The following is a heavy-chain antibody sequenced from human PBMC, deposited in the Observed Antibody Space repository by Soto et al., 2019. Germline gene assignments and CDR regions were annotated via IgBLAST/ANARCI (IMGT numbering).Heavy chain of an antibody. D-gene: IGHD2-21*02. Sequence: EVQLVESGGGLVKPGGSLRLSCAASGFTFSSYSMNWVRQAPGKGLEWVSSISSSSSYIYYADSVKGRCTISRDNAKNSLYLQRNSLRADDTAVYYSARDQGAGGGNSVDHWGQGTLVTVSS. CDR1: GFTFSSYS. CDR2: ISSSSSYI. CDR3: ARDQGAGGGNSVDH. V-gene: IGHV3-21*01. J-gene: IGHJ4*02.